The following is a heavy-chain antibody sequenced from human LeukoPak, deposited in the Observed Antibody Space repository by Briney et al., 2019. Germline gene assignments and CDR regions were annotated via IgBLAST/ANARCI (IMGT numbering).Heavy chain of an antibody. V-gene: IGHV1-2*02. CDR3: ATSLGLEWLDRVIY. CDR1: GYTFTGYY. CDR2: INPNSGGT. J-gene: IGHJ4*02. D-gene: IGHD3-3*01. Sequence: ASVKVSCTASGYTFTGYYMHWVRQAPGQGLEWMGWINPNSGGTNYAQKFQGRVTMTRDTSISTAYMELSRLRSDDTAVYYCATSLGLEWLDRVIYWGQGTLVTVSS.